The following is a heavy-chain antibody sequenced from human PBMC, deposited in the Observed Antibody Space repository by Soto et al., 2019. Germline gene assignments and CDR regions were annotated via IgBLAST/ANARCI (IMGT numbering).Heavy chain of an antibody. CDR1: GFTFSSYG. CDR2: ISYDGSNK. D-gene: IGHD3-3*01. V-gene: IGHV3-30*18. Sequence: GSLRLSCAASGFTFSSYGMHWVRQAPGKGLEWVAVISYDGSNKYYADSVKGRFTISRDNSKNTLYLQMNSLRAEDTAVYYCANFAQDDAFDIWGQGTMVTVSS. CDR3: ANFAQDDAFDI. J-gene: IGHJ3*02.